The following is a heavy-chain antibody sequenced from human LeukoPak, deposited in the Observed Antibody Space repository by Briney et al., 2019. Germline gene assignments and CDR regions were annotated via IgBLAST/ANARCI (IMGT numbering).Heavy chain of an antibody. V-gene: IGHV3-23*01. CDR3: AKVGAGYYYDSSGYYY. CDR1: GFTFSSYG. J-gene: IGHJ4*02. D-gene: IGHD3-22*01. CDR2: ISGSGGST. Sequence: GGSLRLSCAASGFTFSSYGMSWVRQAPGKGLEWVSAISGSGGSTYYADSVKGRFTISRDNSKNTLYLQMSSLRAEDTAVYYCAKVGAGYYYDSSGYYYWGQGTLVTVSS.